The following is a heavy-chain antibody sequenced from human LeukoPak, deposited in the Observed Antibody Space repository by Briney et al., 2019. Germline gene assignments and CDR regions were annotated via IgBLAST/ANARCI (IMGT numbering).Heavy chain of an antibody. Sequence: SETLSLTCTVSGGSISSYYWGWIRQPPGKGLEWIGSIYYSGSTYDNPSLKSRVTISVDTSKNQFSLKLSSVPAADTAVYYCARDRPRLRGYSYGYYYYMDVWGKGTTVTVSS. CDR1: GGSISSYY. CDR2: IYYSGST. V-gene: IGHV4-39*07. CDR3: ARDRPRLRGYSYGYYYYMDV. J-gene: IGHJ6*03. D-gene: IGHD5-18*01.